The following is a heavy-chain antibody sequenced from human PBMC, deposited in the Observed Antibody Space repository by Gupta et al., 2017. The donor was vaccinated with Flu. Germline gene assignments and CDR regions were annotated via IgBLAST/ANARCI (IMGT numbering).Heavy chain of an antibody. J-gene: IGHJ4*02. Sequence: EVQLVESGGGLVQPGGSLRLPCAASGFTFSSDRMNWVRQAPGKGLEWVSYISSSSSTIYYADSVKGRFTISRDNAKNSLYLQMNSLRDEDTAVYYCARGLLEAVAGNWECYFDYWGQGTLVTVSS. CDR3: ARGLLEAVAGNWECYFDY. V-gene: IGHV3-48*02. CDR1: GFTFSSDR. CDR2: ISSSSSTI. D-gene: IGHD6-19*01.